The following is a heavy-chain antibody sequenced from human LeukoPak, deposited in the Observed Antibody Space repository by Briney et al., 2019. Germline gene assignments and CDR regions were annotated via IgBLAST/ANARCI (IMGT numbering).Heavy chain of an antibody. CDR3: ARRQAAFRTEAFDI. D-gene: IGHD3-3*02. CDR2: IYYSGST. V-gene: IGHV4-30-4*01. CDR1: GASISSGDYY. J-gene: IGHJ3*02. Sequence: SETLSLTCTVSGASISSGDYYWSWIRQPPGKGLEWIGYIYYSGSTYYNPSLKSRVTISVDTSKNQFSLKLSSVTAADTAVYYCARRQAAFRTEAFDIWGQGTMVTVSA.